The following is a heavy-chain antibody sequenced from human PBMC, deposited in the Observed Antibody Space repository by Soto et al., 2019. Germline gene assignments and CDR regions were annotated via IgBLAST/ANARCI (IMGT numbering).Heavy chain of an antibody. CDR2: ISAYNGNT. Sequence: ASVKVSCKASGYTFTSYGISWARQAPGQGLEWMGWISAYNGNTNYAQKLQGRVTMTTDTSTSTAYMELRSLRSDDTAVYYCARGGGYCSSTSCLHWFDPWGQGTLVTVSS. CDR1: GYTFTSYG. D-gene: IGHD2-2*01. CDR3: ARGGGYCSSTSCLHWFDP. J-gene: IGHJ5*02. V-gene: IGHV1-18*01.